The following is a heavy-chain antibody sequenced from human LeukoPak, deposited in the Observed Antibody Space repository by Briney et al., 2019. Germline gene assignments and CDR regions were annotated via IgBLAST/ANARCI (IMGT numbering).Heavy chain of an antibody. CDR3: AGHYPYYYDSSGYYGFDY. CDR2: IYYSGST. CDR1: GGSISSYY. Sequence: TSETLSLTCTVSGGSISSYYWSWIRQPPGKGLEWIGYIYYSGSTNYNPSLKSRVTISVDTSKNQFSLKLSSVTAADTAVYYCAGHYPYYYDSSGYYGFDYWGQGTLVTVSS. J-gene: IGHJ4*02. V-gene: IGHV4-59*08. D-gene: IGHD3-22*01.